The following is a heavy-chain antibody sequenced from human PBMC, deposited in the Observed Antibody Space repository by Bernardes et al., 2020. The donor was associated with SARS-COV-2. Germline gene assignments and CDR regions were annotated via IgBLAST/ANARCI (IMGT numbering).Heavy chain of an antibody. J-gene: IGHJ3*02. CDR3: ARTRYYDSTHDGFDI. V-gene: IGHV3-13*01. CDR2: IGTAGDT. Sequence: GGSLRLSCAASGFTFSSYDMHWVRQATGKGLEWVSTIGTAGDTYYPGPVKGRFTFSRENAKNSLYLQMNSLRAGDTAVYYCARTRYYDSTHDGFDIWGQGTVVTVSS. CDR1: GFTFSSYD. D-gene: IGHD3-22*01.